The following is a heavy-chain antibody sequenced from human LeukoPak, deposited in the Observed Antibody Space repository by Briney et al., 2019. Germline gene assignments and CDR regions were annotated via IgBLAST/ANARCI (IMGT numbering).Heavy chain of an antibody. CDR2: ISGSGGST. D-gene: IGHD6-13*01. V-gene: IGHV3-23*01. Sequence: GGSLRLSCAASGFTFSSYAMSWVRQAPGKGLEWDSAISGSGGSTYYADSVKGRFTISRDNSKNTLYLQMNSLRAEDTAVYYCAKDWGIAAAGTGFDYWGQGTLVTVSS. CDR3: AKDWGIAAAGTGFDY. J-gene: IGHJ4*02. CDR1: GFTFSSYA.